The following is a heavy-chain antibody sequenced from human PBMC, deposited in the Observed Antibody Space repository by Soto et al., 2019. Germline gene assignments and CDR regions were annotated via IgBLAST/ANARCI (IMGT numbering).Heavy chain of an antibody. CDR2: IIPIFGTA. CDR1: GGTFSSYA. V-gene: IGHV1-69*01. CDR3: ARAASRGQSQYYYYYYGMDV. D-gene: IGHD5-18*01. Sequence: QVQLVQSGAEVKKPGSSVKVSCKASGGTFSSYAISWVRQAPGQGLEWMGGIIPIFGTANYAQKFQGRVTITADESTSTAYMELSSLRSEDTAVYYCARAASRGQSQYYYYYYGMDVCGQGTTVTVSS. J-gene: IGHJ6*02.